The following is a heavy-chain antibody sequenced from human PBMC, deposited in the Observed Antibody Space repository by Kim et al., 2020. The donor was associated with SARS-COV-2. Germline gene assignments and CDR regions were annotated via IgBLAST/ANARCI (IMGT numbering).Heavy chain of an antibody. D-gene: IGHD3-10*01. V-gene: IGHV3-23*01. Sequence: YDADSVKGRFTISRDNSKNTMYLQMNNLRAEDTAVYYCAKDAGEGRLYFDYWGQGTLVTVSS. CDR3: AKDAGEGRLYFDY. J-gene: IGHJ4*02.